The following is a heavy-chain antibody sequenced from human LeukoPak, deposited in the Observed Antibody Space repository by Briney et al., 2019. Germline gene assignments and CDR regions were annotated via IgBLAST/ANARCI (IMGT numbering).Heavy chain of an antibody. J-gene: IGHJ6*02. D-gene: IGHD5-18*01. Sequence: PGRSLRLSCAASGFTFSSYAMHWVRQAPGKGLEWVAVISYDGSNKYYADSVKGRFTISRDNSKNTLYLQMNSLRAEDTAVYYCARARRGYRNYYYYGMDVWGQGTTATVSS. CDR1: GFTFSSYA. CDR3: ARARRGYRNYYYYGMDV. V-gene: IGHV3-30-3*01. CDR2: ISYDGSNK.